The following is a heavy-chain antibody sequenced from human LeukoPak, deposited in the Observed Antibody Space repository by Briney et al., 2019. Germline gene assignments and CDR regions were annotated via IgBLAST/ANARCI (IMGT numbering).Heavy chain of an antibody. CDR2: ISGSGGST. V-gene: IGHV3-23*01. CDR3: AKDYGDSGVYMDV. CDR1: GFTFSSYA. D-gene: IGHD4-17*01. Sequence: GGSLRLSCAASGFTFSSYAMSWVRQAPGKGLEWVSAISGSGGSTYYADSVKGRLTISRDNSKNTLYLQMNSLRAEDTAVYYCAKDYGDSGVYMDVWGKGTTVTVSS. J-gene: IGHJ6*03.